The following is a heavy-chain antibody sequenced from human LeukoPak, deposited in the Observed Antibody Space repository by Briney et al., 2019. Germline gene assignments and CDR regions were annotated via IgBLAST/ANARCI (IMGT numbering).Heavy chain of an antibody. Sequence: GGSLRLSCAASGFTFSDYYMAWIRQALGKGLNWVSYISGSGTITYYADSLKGRFTISRDNAKNSLFLQMDSPRAKDTAVYYCVRILEGYSYYMDAWGKGTTVIVSS. CDR1: GFTFSDYY. V-gene: IGHV3-11*04. CDR3: VRILEGYSYYMDA. J-gene: IGHJ6*03. CDR2: ISGSGTIT.